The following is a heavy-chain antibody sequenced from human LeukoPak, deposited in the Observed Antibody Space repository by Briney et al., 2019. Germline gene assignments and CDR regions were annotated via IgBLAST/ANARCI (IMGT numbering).Heavy chain of an antibody. Sequence: GASVKVSCKASGYTFTGYYMHWVRQAPGQGLEWMGWINPNSGGTNYAQKFQGRVTMTRDTSISTAYMELSRLRSDDTAVYYCASGLTLRKTDYYYYYYMDVWGKGTTVTVSS. J-gene: IGHJ6*03. CDR2: INPNSGGT. D-gene: IGHD4-17*01. CDR3: ASGLTLRKTDYYYYYYMDV. V-gene: IGHV1-2*02. CDR1: GYTFTGYY.